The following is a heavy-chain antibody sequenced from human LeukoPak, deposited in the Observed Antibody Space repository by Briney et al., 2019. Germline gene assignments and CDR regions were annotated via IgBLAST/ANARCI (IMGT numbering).Heavy chain of an antibody. J-gene: IGHJ4*02. CDR1: GYTFTSYG. CDR3: ARVGAQGIVVVYMSYFDY. CDR2: ISAYNGNT. Sequence: ASVKVSCKASGYTFTSYGISWVRPAPGQGLEWMGWISAYNGNTNYAQKLQGRVTMTTDTSTSTAYMELRSLRSDDTAVYYCARVGAQGIVVVYMSYFDYWGQGTLATVSS. V-gene: IGHV1-18*01. D-gene: IGHD3-22*01.